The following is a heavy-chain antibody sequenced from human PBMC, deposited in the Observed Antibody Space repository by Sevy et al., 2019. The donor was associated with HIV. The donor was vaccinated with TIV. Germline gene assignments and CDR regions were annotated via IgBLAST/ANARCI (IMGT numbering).Heavy chain of an antibody. CDR1: GLTFSNYV. CDR3: ARNPSPSGAFDI. J-gene: IGHJ3*02. Sequence: GGSLRLSCAASGLTFSNYVMSWVRQAPGKGLEWLSVISGSSGTTYAAESVKGRFTISRDNSKNTLYLHMSSLGAEDTAVYYCARNPSPSGAFDIWGQGTRVTVSS. V-gene: IGHV3-23*01. CDR2: ISGSSGTT. D-gene: IGHD6-25*01.